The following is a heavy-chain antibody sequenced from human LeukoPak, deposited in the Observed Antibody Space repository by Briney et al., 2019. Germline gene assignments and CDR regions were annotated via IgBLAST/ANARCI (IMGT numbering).Heavy chain of an antibody. CDR3: ARVTTVTTRVWSPELPDRYYYYMDV. J-gene: IGHJ6*03. Sequence: GASVKVSCKASGGTFSSYAISWVRQAPGQGLEWMGGIIPIFGTANYAQKFQGRVTITTDESTSTAYMELSSLRSEDTAVYYCARVTTVTTRVWSPELPDRYYYYMDVWGKGTTVTVSS. CDR1: GGTFSSYA. CDR2: IIPIFGTA. V-gene: IGHV1-69*05. D-gene: IGHD4-11*01.